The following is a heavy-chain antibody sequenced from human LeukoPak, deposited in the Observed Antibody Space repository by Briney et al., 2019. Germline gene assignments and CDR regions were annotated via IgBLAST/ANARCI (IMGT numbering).Heavy chain of an antibody. V-gene: IGHV3-20*04. CDR2: INWNGGST. CDR1: GITFSSYG. J-gene: IGHJ5*02. Sequence: PGGSLRLSCAASGITFSSYGMSWVRQAPGKGLEWVSGINWNGGSTGYADSVKGRFTISRDNAKNSLYLQMNSLRAEDTAVYYCAKGYQLRGNWFDPWGQGTLVTVSS. CDR3: AKGYQLRGNWFDP. D-gene: IGHD3-10*01.